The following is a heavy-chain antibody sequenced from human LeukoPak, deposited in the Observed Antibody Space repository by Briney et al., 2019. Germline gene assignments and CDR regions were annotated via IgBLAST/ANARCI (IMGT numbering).Heavy chain of an antibody. CDR2: ISGSGGNT. Sequence: GGSLRLSCAASGFTFSSYAMSWVRQAPGKGLEWVSVISGSGGNTYYADSVKGRFTISRDNSKNTLYLQMNSLKAEDTAVYYCAKAEERTMVRGPHLDYWGQGTLVTVSS. J-gene: IGHJ4*02. V-gene: IGHV3-23*01. D-gene: IGHD3-10*01. CDR1: GFTFSSYA. CDR3: AKAEERTMVRGPHLDY.